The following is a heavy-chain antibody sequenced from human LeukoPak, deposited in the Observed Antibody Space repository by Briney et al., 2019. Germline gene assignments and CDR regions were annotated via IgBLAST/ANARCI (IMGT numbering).Heavy chain of an antibody. D-gene: IGHD7-27*01. CDR2: ISAYNGNT. CDR1: GYTFTSYG. CDR3: ARERTGKVPLGALDY. Sequence: ASVKVSCKASGYTFTSYGISWVRQAPGQGLEWMGWISAYNGNTNYAQKLQGRVTMTTDTSTSTAYMELRSLRSDDTAVYYCARERTGKVPLGALDYWSQGTLVTVSS. J-gene: IGHJ4*02. V-gene: IGHV1-18*01.